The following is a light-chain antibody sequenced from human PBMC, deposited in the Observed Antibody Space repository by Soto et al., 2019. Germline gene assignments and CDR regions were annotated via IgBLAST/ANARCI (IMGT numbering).Light chain of an antibody. V-gene: IGLV6-57*01. CDR3: QSYDATNQV. Sequence: NFMLTQPHSVSESPGKTVIISCTRSSGSIASNYVQWYQQRPGSSPTTVIYEDNQRPSGLPDRFSGSIDSSSNSPSLTISGLETEDEADYFCQSYDATNQVFGGGTKLTVL. J-gene: IGLJ3*02. CDR2: EDN. CDR1: SGSIASNY.